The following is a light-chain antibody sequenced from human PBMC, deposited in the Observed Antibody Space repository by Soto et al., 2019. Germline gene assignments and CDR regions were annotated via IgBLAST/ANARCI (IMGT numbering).Light chain of an antibody. CDR2: GAS. J-gene: IGKJ4*01. CDR1: QSISSD. CDR3: QQSNNYPLT. Sequence: DIQMTQSPSSLSASVGDRVTITCRASQSISSDLNWYQQKPGEAPKLLVYGASNLQSGVPSTFSGSGSGTDFTLTISSLQPEDFATYYCQQSNNYPLTFGGGPKVEIK. V-gene: IGKV1-39*01.